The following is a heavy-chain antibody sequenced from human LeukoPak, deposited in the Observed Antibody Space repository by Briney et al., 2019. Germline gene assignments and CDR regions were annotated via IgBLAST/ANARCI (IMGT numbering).Heavy chain of an antibody. D-gene: IGHD3-3*01. CDR1: GDSVSSNSAA. CDR3: XXXXXXXWSGYYTGALDY. CDR2: TYYRSKWYN. J-gene: IGHJ4*02. V-gene: IGHV6-1*01. Sequence: SQTLSLTCAISGDSVSSNSAAWNWVRQSPSRGLEWLGRTYYRSKWYNDYAVSVKSRITINPDTSKNQFSLQLNSVTPEDTPVXXXXXXXXXXWSGYYTGALDYWGQGTLVTVSS.